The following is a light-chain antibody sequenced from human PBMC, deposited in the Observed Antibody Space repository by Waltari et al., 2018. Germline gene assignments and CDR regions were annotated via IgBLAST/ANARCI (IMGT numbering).Light chain of an antibody. CDR2: KAS. J-gene: IGKJ4*01. CDR3: QQYNSYSLLT. V-gene: IGKV1-5*03. CDR1: QSISKW. Sequence: DIQMTQSPSTLSASVGDRITLTCRASQSISKWFAWYQQKPGKAPKPLIYKASTLESGVPSRFSGSGSGTEFTLTISSLQPDDFATYYCQQYNSYSLLTFGGGTKVEIK.